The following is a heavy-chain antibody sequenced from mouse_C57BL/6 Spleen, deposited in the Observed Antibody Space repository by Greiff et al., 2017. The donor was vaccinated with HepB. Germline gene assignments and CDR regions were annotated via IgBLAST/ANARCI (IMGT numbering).Heavy chain of an antibody. D-gene: IGHD3-3*01. V-gene: IGHV5-4*03. J-gene: IGHJ2*01. CDR2: ISDGGSYT. CDR1: GFTFSSYA. Sequence: EVKLMESGGGLVKPGGSLKLSCAASGFTFSSYAMSWVRQTPEKRLEWVATISDGGSYTYYPDNVKGRFTISRDNAKNNLYLQMSHLKSEDTAMYYCARRGDGYYFDYWGQGTTLTVSS. CDR3: ARRGDGYYFDY.